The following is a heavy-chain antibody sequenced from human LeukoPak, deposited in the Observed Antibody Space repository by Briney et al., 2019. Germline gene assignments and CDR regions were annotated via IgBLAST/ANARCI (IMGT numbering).Heavy chain of an antibody. CDR2: IYHSGST. J-gene: IGHJ5*02. CDR3: ARDEDSGSHRSPPYHGFDP. CDR1: GYSISSGYY. Sequence: SETPSLTCTVSGYSISSGYYWGWIRQPPGKGLEWIGSIYHSGSTYYKPSLKSRVTISVDTSKNQFSLKLSSVTAADTAVYYCARDEDSGSHRSPPYHGFDPWGQGTLVTVSS. V-gene: IGHV4-38-2*02. D-gene: IGHD1-26*01.